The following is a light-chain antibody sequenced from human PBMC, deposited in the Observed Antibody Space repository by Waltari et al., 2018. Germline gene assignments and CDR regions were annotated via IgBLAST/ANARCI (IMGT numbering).Light chain of an antibody. CDR3: QTGGHGTWV. Sequence: QLVLTQSPSASASLGASVKLTCTLSSGHSSNIIAWLQQQPEKGPRYLRKVNSDGSHSKGDEIPVRFSGSSSGAERYLTSSSGQSEDEADYYCQTGGHGTWVFGGGTTLTVL. CDR2: VNSDGSH. J-gene: IGLJ3*02. CDR1: SGHSSNI. V-gene: IGLV4-69*01.